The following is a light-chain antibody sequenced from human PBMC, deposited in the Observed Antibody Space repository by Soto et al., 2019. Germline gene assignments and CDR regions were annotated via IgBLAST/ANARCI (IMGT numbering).Light chain of an antibody. CDR2: DVT. V-gene: IGLV2-14*01. CDR3: SSYTSSSTVV. CDR1: SSDVGGYN. J-gene: IGLJ3*02. Sequence: QSVLTQPASVSGSPGQSVTISCSGSSSDVGGYNVSWYQRHPGKAPKLMIYDVTNRPSGVSNRFSGSKSGNTASLTISGLQAEDEADYFCSSYTSSSTVVFGGGTKVTVL.